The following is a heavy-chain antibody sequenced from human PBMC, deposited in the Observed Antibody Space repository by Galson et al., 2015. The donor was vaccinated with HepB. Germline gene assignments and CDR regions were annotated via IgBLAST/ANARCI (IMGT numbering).Heavy chain of an antibody. CDR3: ARDQLLSSSYGNSNDY. J-gene: IGHJ4*02. V-gene: IGHV3-30-3*01. Sequence: SLRLSCAASGFTFSSYAMHWVRQAPGKGLEWVAVISYDGSNKYYADSVKGRFTISRDNSKNTLYLQMNSLRAEDTAVYYCARDQLLSSSYGNSNDYWGQGTLVTVSS. D-gene: IGHD6-13*01. CDR2: ISYDGSNK. CDR1: GFTFSSYA.